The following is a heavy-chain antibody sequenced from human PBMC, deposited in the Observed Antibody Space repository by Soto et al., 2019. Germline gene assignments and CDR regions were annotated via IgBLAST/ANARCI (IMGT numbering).Heavy chain of an antibody. V-gene: IGHV4-4*03. CDR2: IYHSGST. CDR3: ARDRGYDFWSRYQKAGMDL. Sequence: PETLSLTCAVSGGSISSSNWWRWVRQPPGKGLEWIGEIYHSGSTNYNPSLKSRVTISVDKSKNQFSLKLSSVTAADTAVYYCARDRGYDFWSRYQKAGMDLWGQGTRVTFSS. D-gene: IGHD3-3*01. J-gene: IGHJ6*02. CDR1: GGSISSSNW.